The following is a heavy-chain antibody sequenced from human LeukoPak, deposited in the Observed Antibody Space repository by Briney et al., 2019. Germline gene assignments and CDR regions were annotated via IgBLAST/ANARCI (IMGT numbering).Heavy chain of an antibody. CDR3: AKEVTTPYFDY. CDR2: ISGSGAGT. D-gene: IGHD4-17*01. Sequence: TGGSLRLSCAASGFTFSSYAMSWVRQAPGKGLEWAAGISGSGAGTYYADSVKGRFTISRDNSKNTLYLQMNSLRAEDTAVYYCAKEVTTPYFDYWGQGSLVTVSS. CDR1: GFTFSSYA. J-gene: IGHJ4*02. V-gene: IGHV3-23*01.